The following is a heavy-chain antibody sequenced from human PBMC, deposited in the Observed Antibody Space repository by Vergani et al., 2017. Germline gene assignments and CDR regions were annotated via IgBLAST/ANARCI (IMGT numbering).Heavy chain of an antibody. CDR1: GYTFTSYY. J-gene: IGHJ4*02. D-gene: IGHD3-16*01. Sequence: QVQLVQSGAEVKKPGASVKVSCKASGYTFTSYYMHWVRQAPGQGLEWMGIINPSGGSTSYAQKFQGRVTMTRYTSTSTVYMELSSLRSEDTAVYYCARELRLGELVDYWGQGTLVTVSS. CDR2: INPSGGST. CDR3: ARELRLGELVDY. V-gene: IGHV1-46*01.